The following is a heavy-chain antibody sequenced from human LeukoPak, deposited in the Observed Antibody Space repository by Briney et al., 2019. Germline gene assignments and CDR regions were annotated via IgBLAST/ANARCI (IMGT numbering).Heavy chain of an antibody. CDR2: IYYSGNT. D-gene: IGHD5-18*01. CDR1: GGSISSYY. J-gene: IGHJ4*02. CDR3: ARRAPYSYEWSTLDY. Sequence: PSETLSLTCNVSGGSISSYYWNWIRQPPGKGLEWIGYIYYSGNTNYNPSLKSRVTISVDTSKNQFSLKLSSVTAADTAVYYCARRAPYSYEWSTLDYWGQGTLVTVSS. V-gene: IGHV4-59*08.